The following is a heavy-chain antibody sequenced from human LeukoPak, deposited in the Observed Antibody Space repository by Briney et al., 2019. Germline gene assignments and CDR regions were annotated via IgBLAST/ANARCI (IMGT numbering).Heavy chain of an antibody. CDR3: AKGHGVVTFNELFS. CDR1: GFAFYDYA. CDR2: INDNGAKT. J-gene: IGHJ4*02. V-gene: IGHV3-23*01. D-gene: IGHD2-21*02. Sequence: PRGSLGLSCAASGFAFYDYAMSWVRQPPGKGLEWVSGINDNGAKTFYADSVKGRLTISRDNSRSTLYLQMNNLRADDTAVYYCAKGHGVVTFNELFSWGQGTLVTVSS.